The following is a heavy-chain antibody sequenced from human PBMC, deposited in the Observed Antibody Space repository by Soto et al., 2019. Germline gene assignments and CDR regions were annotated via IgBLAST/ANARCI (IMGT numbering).Heavy chain of an antibody. Sequence: PGESLKVSCAASGFTFSGKSMHWVRQAPGKGLEWVALISPDGSQIFYADSVRGRFTISRDNSKNTAYLQMNSLRAEDTSLYLCATDIDGTWHLNSWGQGTLVTVSS. J-gene: IGHJ4*02. CDR2: ISPDGSQI. CDR3: ATDIDGTWHLNS. D-gene: IGHD5-12*01. CDR1: GFTFSGKS. V-gene: IGHV3-30-3*01.